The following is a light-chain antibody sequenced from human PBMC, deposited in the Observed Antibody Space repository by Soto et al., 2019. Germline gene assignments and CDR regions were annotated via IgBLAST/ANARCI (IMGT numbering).Light chain of an antibody. J-gene: IGKJ1*01. CDR2: LAS. CDR3: QQYASSRT. Sequence: EIVLTQSPGTLSLSPVERATLSCRASQSVSSNYLAWYQQKPGQAPRLLFYLASSRATGIPDRFRGSGSGTDFTPTISSLEPEDFAVYYCQQYASSRTFGQGTKVDIK. V-gene: IGKV3-20*01. CDR1: QSVSSNY.